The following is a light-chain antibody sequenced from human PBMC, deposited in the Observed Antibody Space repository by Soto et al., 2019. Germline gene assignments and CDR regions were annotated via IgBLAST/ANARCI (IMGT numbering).Light chain of an antibody. CDR3: QQRSNWPWT. V-gene: IGKV3-11*01. CDR2: DAS. J-gene: IGKJ1*01. Sequence: EIVLTQSPATLSLSPGERATLSCRASQSVSSYLAWYQQKPGQAPRLLIHDASNRATGIPARFSGSGSGTDFTPTISGLVPKDCAVAYCQQRSNWPWTFGRGTKVEIK. CDR1: QSVSSY.